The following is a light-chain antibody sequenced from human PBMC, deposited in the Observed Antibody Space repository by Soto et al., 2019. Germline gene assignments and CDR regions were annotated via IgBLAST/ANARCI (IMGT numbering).Light chain of an antibody. V-gene: IGLV2-11*01. Sequence: QSALTQPRSVSGSPGQSVTISCTGTSSDVGGYNYVSWYQHHPGKAPKFMIYDVSKRPSGVPDRFSGSKSGNTASLTISGLQAEDEADYYCCSYAGSYNWVFGGGTKLTVL. CDR1: SSDVGGYNY. J-gene: IGLJ3*02. CDR3: CSYAGSYNWV. CDR2: DVS.